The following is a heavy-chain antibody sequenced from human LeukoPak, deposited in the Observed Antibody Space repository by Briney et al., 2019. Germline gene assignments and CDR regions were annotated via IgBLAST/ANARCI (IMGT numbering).Heavy chain of an antibody. CDR2: IYYSGST. V-gene: IGHV4-39*01. Sequence: PSETLSLTCTVSGGSISCSSYYWGWIRQPPGKGLEWIGSIYYSGSTYYNPSHKSRVTISVDTSKNQFSLKLSSVTAADTAVYYCARPTSPLTYYYDSSGYTSFDYWGQGTLVTVSS. CDR1: GGSISCSSYY. J-gene: IGHJ4*02. D-gene: IGHD3-22*01. CDR3: ARPTSPLTYYYDSSGYTSFDY.